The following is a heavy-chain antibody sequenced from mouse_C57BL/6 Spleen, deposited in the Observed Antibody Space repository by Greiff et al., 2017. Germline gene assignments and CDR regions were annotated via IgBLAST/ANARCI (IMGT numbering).Heavy chain of an antibody. V-gene: IGHV1-5*01. CDR1: GYTFTSYW. D-gene: IGHD2-5*01. Sequence: VQLQQSGTVLARPGASVKMSCKTSGYTFTSYWMHWVKQRPGQGLEWIGAIYPGNSDTSYNQKFKGKAKLTAVTSASTAYMELSSLTNEDSAVYYCTRGYYSNYGWYFDVWGTGTTVTVSS. CDR3: TRGYYSNYGWYFDV. CDR2: IYPGNSDT. J-gene: IGHJ1*03.